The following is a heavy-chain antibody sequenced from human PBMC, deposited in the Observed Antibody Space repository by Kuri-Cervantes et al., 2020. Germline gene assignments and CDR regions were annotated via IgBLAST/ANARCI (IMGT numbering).Heavy chain of an antibody. Sequence: ASVKVSCKASGYTFTSYDINWVRQATGQGLEWMGWMNPNSGNTGYAQKFQGRVTMTRNTSISTAYMELNSLRSEDTAVYYCAREGIAVAWYAYYYYGMDVWGQGTTVTVSS. CDR3: AREGIAVAWYAYYYYGMDV. CDR1: GYTFTSYD. J-gene: IGHJ6*02. CDR2: MNPNSGNT. D-gene: IGHD6-19*01. V-gene: IGHV1-8*01.